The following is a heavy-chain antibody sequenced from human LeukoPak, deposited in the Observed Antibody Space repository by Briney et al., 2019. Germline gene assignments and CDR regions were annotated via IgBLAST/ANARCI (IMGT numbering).Heavy chain of an antibody. J-gene: IGHJ4*02. D-gene: IGHD3-22*01. CDR1: GYSFTSYW. Sequence: GESLRISCKGSGYSFTSYWISWVRQMPGKGLEWMGRIDPSDSYTNYNPSFQGHVTISDDKSISTAYLQWSSLKASDIAMYYCARHRDYFDSSGYYMYYFDYWGQGTLVTVSS. CDR3: ARHRDYFDSSGYYMYYFDY. CDR2: IDPSDSYT. V-gene: IGHV5-10-1*01.